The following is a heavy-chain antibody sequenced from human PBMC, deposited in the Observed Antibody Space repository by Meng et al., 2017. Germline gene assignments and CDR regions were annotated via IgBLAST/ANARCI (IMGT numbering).Heavy chain of an antibody. CDR1: GIALSTSGVG. CDR3: ALAYDSSGYYVGYYFDY. D-gene: IGHD3-22*01. V-gene: IGHV2-5*02. J-gene: IGHJ4*02. Sequence: HESGRGLGMPSETLTLTCTFSGIALSTSGVGVGWIRQPPGKALQWLALISLDDDKRYSPSLKSRLTITKDTSKNQVVLTMTNMDPVDTATYYCALAYDSSGYYVGYYFDYWGQGTLVTVSS. CDR2: ISLDDDK.